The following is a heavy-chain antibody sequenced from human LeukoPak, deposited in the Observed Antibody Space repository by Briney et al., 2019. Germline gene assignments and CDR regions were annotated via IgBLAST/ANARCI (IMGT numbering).Heavy chain of an antibody. CDR2: ISYDGSNK. V-gene: IGHV3-30*18. Sequence: GGSLRLSCAASGFTFSSFGMHWVRQAPGKGLEWVAVISYDGSNKYYADSVKGRFTISRDNSKNTLYLQMNSLRAEDTAVYYCAKDSGSGSYYQDYWGQGTLVTVSS. CDR3: AKDSGSGSYYQDY. J-gene: IGHJ4*02. CDR1: GFTFSSFG. D-gene: IGHD3-10*01.